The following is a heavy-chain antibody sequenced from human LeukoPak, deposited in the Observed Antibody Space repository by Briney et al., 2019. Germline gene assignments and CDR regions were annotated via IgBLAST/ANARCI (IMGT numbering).Heavy chain of an antibody. J-gene: IGHJ5*02. CDR3: ARVKYYGFDP. D-gene: IGHD3-10*01. Sequence: SETLSLTCTVSGGSISNYYWSWIRQPPGKGLEWIGYIYYSGSTNYSPSLKSRVTISLDTSKNHFSLKLTSVTAADTAMYYCARVKYYGFDPWGQGTLVTVSS. CDR1: GGSISNYY. V-gene: IGHV4-59*01. CDR2: IYYSGST.